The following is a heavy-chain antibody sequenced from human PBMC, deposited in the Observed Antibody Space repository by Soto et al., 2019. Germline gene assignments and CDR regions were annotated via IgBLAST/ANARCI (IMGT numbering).Heavy chain of an antibody. V-gene: IGHV2-5*02. CDR1: GFSFSINGVA. D-gene: IGHD3-10*02. Sequence: QITLKESGPTLVKPTQTLTLTCTFSGFSFSINGVAVGWIRQPPGQALEWLALIYWDDDQRYNPSLKNRLTITKDTSRNQVVRTMTNMDPVDTATYYCAHKRDVSRVFKYWGQGTLVTVSS. CDR3: AHKRDVSRVFKY. CDR2: IYWDDDQ. J-gene: IGHJ4*02.